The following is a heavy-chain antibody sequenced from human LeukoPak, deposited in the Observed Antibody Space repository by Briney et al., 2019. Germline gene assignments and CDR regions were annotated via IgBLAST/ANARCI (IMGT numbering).Heavy chain of an antibody. CDR1: GFTFNNYA. J-gene: IGHJ4*02. V-gene: IGHV3-23*01. Sequence: GGSLRLSCAASGFTFNNYAMSWVRQAPGKELEWVSAINDSGDSTYYADSVKGRFTISRDNSRNTLYLQLNSLRAEDSAIYYCAKQLGYCSAGTCYFSDWGQGTLVTVSS. CDR2: INDSGDST. D-gene: IGHD2-15*01. CDR3: AKQLGYCSAGTCYFSD.